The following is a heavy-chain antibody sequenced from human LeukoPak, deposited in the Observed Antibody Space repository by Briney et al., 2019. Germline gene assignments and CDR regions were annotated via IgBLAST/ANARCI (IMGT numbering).Heavy chain of an antibody. V-gene: IGHV4-39*01. CDR2: IYYSGSS. CDR3: ARRRPYGSGRYTFDY. J-gene: IGHJ4*02. CDR1: GGSISSSSSY. D-gene: IGHD3-10*01. Sequence: SETLSLTCSVSGGSISSSSSYWGWIRQPPGKGLEWIGSIYYSGSSFDNPALKSRVTISVDTSKNQFSLKLSSVTAADTAVYYCARRRPYGSGRYTFDYWGQGTLVTVSS.